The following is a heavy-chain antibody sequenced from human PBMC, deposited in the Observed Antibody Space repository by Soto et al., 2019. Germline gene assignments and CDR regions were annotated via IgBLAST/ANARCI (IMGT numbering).Heavy chain of an antibody. J-gene: IGHJ2*01. Sequence: EVQLVDSGGGLVQPSRSLRLSCAASGFTFDAYAMHWVRQAPGKGLEWVSGISWNSGSIGYADSVKGRFTSSRDNAKNYLYLRMNGLRAEYTALDDCAKDGAPRSYGNGYFDLWGRGTLVTVSS. CDR1: GFTFDAYA. CDR3: AKDGAPRSYGNGYFDL. V-gene: IGHV3-9*01. D-gene: IGHD1-1*01. CDR2: ISWNSGSI.